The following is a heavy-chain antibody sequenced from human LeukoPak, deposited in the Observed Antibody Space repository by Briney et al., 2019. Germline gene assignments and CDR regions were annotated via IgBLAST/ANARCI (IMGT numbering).Heavy chain of an antibody. V-gene: IGHV1-69*05. CDR3: ASYRQWELDP. D-gene: IGHD1-26*01. J-gene: IGHJ5*02. CDR2: IIPIFGAA. Sequence: GASVEVSCKASGGTFSSYATSWARQAPGQGLEWMGRIIPIFGAANYAQKFQGRVTITTDESTSTAYMELSSLRSEDTAVYYCASYRQWELDPWGQGTLVTVSS. CDR1: GGTFSSYA.